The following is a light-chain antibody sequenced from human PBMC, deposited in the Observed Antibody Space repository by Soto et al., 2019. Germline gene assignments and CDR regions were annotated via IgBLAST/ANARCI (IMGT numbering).Light chain of an antibody. CDR1: QDISNY. CDR3: QQYDNLPTT. Sequence: DIQMTQSPSSLSASVGDRVTITCQASQDISNYLNWYQQKPGKAPKLLIYDASNLETGVPSRFSGSGSETDFTFTISSLQPEDIATYYCQQYDNLPTTFGGGTQVEIK. J-gene: IGKJ4*01. CDR2: DAS. V-gene: IGKV1-33*01.